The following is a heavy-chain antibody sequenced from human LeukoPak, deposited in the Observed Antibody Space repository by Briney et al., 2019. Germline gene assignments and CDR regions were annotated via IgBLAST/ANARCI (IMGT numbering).Heavy chain of an antibody. V-gene: IGHV3-13*01. Sequence: GGSLRLSCAASGFTFSSYEMHWVSQATGKGLEWVSDIGTAGDTSYPGSVKGRVTISRENAKNSLYLQMNSLRAGNTAVYYCARATGFWSTDYYGIDVWGQGTTVTVSS. CDR2: IGTAGDT. J-gene: IGHJ6*02. CDR3: ARATGFWSTDYYGIDV. CDR1: GFTFSSYE. D-gene: IGHD3-3*01.